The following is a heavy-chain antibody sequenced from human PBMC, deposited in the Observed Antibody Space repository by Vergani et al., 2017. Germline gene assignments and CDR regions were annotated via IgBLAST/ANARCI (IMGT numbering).Heavy chain of an antibody. J-gene: IGHJ3*02. D-gene: IGHD3-10*01. CDR3: AAEVQTVRGVMGATFDALDI. CDR1: GYTLTELS. V-gene: IGHV1-24*01. CDR2: FDPEDGET. Sequence: QVQLVQSGAEVKKPGASVKVSCKVSGYTLTELSMHWVRQAPGKGLEWMGGFDPEDGETIYAQKFQGRVTMTEDTSTDTAYMELSSLRSEDTAVYYCAAEVQTVRGVMGATFDALDIWGQGTMVTVSS.